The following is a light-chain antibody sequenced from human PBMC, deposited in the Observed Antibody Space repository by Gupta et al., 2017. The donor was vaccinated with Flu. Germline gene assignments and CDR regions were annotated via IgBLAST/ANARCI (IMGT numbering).Light chain of an antibody. J-gene: IGKJ1*01. V-gene: IGKV1-5*03. CDR3: QQYSSYLRT. Sequence: PSTLSASVGDRVTITCRASQSTGVWLAWYQQKPGKAPKLLVYKASSLQRGVSSRFSGSGSGTEFTLTISSLQPDDFATYYCQQYSSYLRTFGQGTKVEIK. CDR2: KAS. CDR1: QSTGVW.